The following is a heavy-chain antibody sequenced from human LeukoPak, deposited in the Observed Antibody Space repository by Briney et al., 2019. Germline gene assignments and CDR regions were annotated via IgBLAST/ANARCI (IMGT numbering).Heavy chain of an antibody. D-gene: IGHD3-22*01. CDR3: ARVPGESSGYPYFDY. Sequence: PSETLSLTCAVSGYSISSGYYWGWIRQPPGKGLEWIGSIYHSGSTYYNPSLKSRITISLDTSKNQFSLRLSSVTAADTAVYYCARVPGESSGYPYFDYWGQGTLVTVSS. CDR2: IYHSGST. J-gene: IGHJ4*02. CDR1: GYSISSGYY. V-gene: IGHV4-38-2*01.